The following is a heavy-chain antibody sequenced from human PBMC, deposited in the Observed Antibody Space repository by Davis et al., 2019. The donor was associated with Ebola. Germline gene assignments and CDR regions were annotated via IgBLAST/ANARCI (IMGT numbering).Heavy chain of an antibody. J-gene: IGHJ3*01. CDR3: AKDRITSTKCCYSAFDL. Sequence: PGGSLRLSCAASRFTFRGYAMSWVRQAPGKGLEWVSLISSNSNYIYYADSVKGRFTISRDNSKNTLFLQMNSLRAEDTAVYYCAKDRITSTKCCYSAFDLWGQGATVTVSS. CDR1: RFTFRGYA. V-gene: IGHV3-21*04. D-gene: IGHD2-2*01. CDR2: ISSNSNYI.